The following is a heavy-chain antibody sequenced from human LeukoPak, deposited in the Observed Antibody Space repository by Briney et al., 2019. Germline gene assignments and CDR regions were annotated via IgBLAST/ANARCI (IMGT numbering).Heavy chain of an antibody. J-gene: IGHJ3*02. CDR1: GFPFSTYW. CDR2: IKSDGSST. CDR3: TTLYPTGFDI. V-gene: IGHV3-74*01. D-gene: IGHD1-14*01. Sequence: GGSLRLSCAASGFPFSTYWMYWVRQAPGKGLVWVSRIKSDGSSTSYADSVKGRFTISRDNAKNTLYLQMSSLRAEDTAVYYCTTLYPTGFDIWGQGTMVTVSS.